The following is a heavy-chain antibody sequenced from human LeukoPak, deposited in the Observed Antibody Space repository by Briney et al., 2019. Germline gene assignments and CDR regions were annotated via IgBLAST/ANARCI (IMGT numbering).Heavy chain of an antibody. D-gene: IGHD5/OR15-5a*01. Sequence: PGGSLRLSCAASGFTVSSNYMNWVRQAPGKGLEWVSVIYSSGSTHYADSVKGRFTISRDNSKNTLYLQMNSLRAEDTAVYYCAKGVWLDYWGQGALVTVSS. V-gene: IGHV3-66*01. CDR2: IYSSGST. CDR3: AKGVWLDY. J-gene: IGHJ4*02. CDR1: GFTVSSNY.